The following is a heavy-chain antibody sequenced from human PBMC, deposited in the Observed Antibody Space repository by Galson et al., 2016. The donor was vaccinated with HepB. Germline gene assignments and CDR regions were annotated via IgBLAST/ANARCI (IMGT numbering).Heavy chain of an antibody. CDR1: GFSFSSHG. CDR3: ARVSRLGEALDI. Sequence: SLRLSCAASGFSFSSHGMHWVRQAPGKGLEWVAVIWYDGINKDYADSVKGRFSISRDNSKNTMFLQMNSLRAEDTAVYYCARVSRLGEALDIWGPGTMVTVSS. D-gene: IGHD3-16*01. V-gene: IGHV3-33*01. CDR2: IWYDGINK. J-gene: IGHJ3*02.